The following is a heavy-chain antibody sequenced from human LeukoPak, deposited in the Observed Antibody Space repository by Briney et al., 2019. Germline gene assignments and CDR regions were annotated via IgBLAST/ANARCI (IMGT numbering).Heavy chain of an antibody. D-gene: IGHD1-26*01. Sequence: GGSLRLSCAASGFTFSSYGMSWVRQAAGKGLEWVSAISGSGGSTYYADSVKGRFTISRDNSKNTLYLQMNSLRAEDTAVYYCAKAGSIRFDYWGQGTLVTVSS. CDR1: GFTFSSYG. CDR3: AKAGSIRFDY. V-gene: IGHV3-23*01. J-gene: IGHJ4*02. CDR2: ISGSGGST.